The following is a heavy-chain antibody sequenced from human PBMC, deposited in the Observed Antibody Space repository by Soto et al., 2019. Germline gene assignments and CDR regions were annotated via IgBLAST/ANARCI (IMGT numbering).Heavy chain of an antibody. Sequence: GGSLRLSCAASGFTFNNYGMHCVRQAPGKGLEWVAVISYDGSNKYYADSVKGRLTISRDNSKNTLYLQMSSLKAEDTAVYYCAKQLGYCSSTSCRDYYYGMDVWGQGTTVTVSS. CDR2: ISYDGSNK. V-gene: IGHV3-30*18. CDR3: AKQLGYCSSTSCRDYYYGMDV. J-gene: IGHJ6*02. D-gene: IGHD2-2*01. CDR1: GFTFNNYG.